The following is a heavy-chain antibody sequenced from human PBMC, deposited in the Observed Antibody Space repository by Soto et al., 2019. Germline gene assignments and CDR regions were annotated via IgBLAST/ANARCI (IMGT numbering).Heavy chain of an antibody. CDR3: ARDPVADYYDSSGYLGSL. J-gene: IGHJ3*01. CDR2: ISGSAGST. D-gene: IGHD3-22*01. CDR1: GFTLSSYA. Sequence: GGSLRLSCAASGFTLSSYAMSWVRQAPGKGLEWVSAISGSAGSTYYADSVKGRFTISRDNSKNTLYLQMNSLRAEDTAVYYCARDPVADYYDSSGYLGSLWGQGTMVTVSS. V-gene: IGHV3-23*01.